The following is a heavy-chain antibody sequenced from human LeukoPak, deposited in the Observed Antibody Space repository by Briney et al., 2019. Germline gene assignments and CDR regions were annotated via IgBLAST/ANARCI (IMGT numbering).Heavy chain of an antibody. D-gene: IGHD2-15*01. CDR3: ARVGSCGGGTCAWDY. Sequence: SETLSLTCTVSGGSISSSSYFWGWIREPPGKGLECIAIIYYSGKTHYNPSLRSQVTISVDTSKNQFSLKLSSMTAADTALYYCARVGSCGGGTCAWDYWGLGTLVTVSS. CDR1: GGSISSSSYF. V-gene: IGHV4-39*01. J-gene: IGHJ4*02. CDR2: IYYSGKT.